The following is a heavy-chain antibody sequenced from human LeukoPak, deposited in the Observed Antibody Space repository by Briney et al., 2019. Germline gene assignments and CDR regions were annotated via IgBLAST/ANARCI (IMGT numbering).Heavy chain of an antibody. CDR3: ARTYYYESSGWKPDY. D-gene: IGHD3-22*01. Sequence: GGSLRLSCTASGFTFGDYAVTWFRQAPGKGLEWTAFIRTKAHGGTTEYAAYVKGRFTISRDDSETIAYLQMNSLKTEDTAMYYCARTYYYESSGWKPDYWGQGTLVTVSS. J-gene: IGHJ4*02. V-gene: IGHV3-49*03. CDR1: GFTFGDYA. CDR2: IRTKAHGGTT.